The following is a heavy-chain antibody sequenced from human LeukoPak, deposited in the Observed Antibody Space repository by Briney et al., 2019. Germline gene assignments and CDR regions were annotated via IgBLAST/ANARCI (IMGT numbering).Heavy chain of an antibody. V-gene: IGHV4-39*01. D-gene: IGHD6-19*01. CDR1: GGSISSSSYY. CDR3: ARPRQLLVAFDI. CDR2: IYYSGST. Sequence: PLETLSLTCTVSGGSISSSSYYWGWIRQPPGKGLEWIGSIYYSGSTYYNPSLKSRVTISVDTSKNQFSLKLSSVTAADTAVYYCARPRQLLVAFDIWGQGTMVTVSS. J-gene: IGHJ3*02.